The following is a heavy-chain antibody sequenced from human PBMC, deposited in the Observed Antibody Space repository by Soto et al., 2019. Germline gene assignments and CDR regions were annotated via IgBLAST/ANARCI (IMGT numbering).Heavy chain of an antibody. CDR1: GGSISSGGYY. CDR2: IYYSGST. CDR3: AREVGYVSSGYLSPDAFDI. Sequence: SETLSLTCTVSGGSISSGGYYWSWIRQHPGKGLEWIGYIYYSGSTYYNPSLKSRVTISVDTSKNQFSLKLSSVTAADTAVYYCAREVGYVSSGYLSPDAFDIWGKGTMVTVSS. J-gene: IGHJ3*02. D-gene: IGHD3-22*01. V-gene: IGHV4-31*03.